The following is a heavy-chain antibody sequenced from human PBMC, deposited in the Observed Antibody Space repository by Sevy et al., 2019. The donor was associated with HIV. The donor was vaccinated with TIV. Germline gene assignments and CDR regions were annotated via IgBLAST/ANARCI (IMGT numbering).Heavy chain of an antibody. Sequence: ASVKVSCAASGFTFAKYSMSWVRQAPGKGLEWVSTFSFGCGRINYADSVKGRFTISRDDSKNTLFLQMNSLRAEDTATYFCAREGCTQPHDYWGQGTLVTVSS. J-gene: IGHJ4*02. V-gene: IGHV3-23*01. D-gene: IGHD2-8*01. CDR2: FSFGCGRI. CDR1: GFTFAKYS. CDR3: AREGCTQPHDY.